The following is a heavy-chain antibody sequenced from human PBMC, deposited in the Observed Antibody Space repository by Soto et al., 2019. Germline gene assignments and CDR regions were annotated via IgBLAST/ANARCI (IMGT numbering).Heavy chain of an antibody. CDR3: ARDNLWFGEFLKTNYYYYGMDV. V-gene: IGHV3-21*01. J-gene: IGHJ6*02. Sequence: PGGSLRLSCAASGFTFSSYSMNWVRQAPGKGLEWVSSISSSSSYIYYADSVKGRFTISRDNAKNSLYLQMNSLRAEDTAVYYCARDNLWFGEFLKTNYYYYGMDVWGQGTTVTVSS. CDR2: ISSSSSYI. D-gene: IGHD3-10*01. CDR1: GFTFSSYS.